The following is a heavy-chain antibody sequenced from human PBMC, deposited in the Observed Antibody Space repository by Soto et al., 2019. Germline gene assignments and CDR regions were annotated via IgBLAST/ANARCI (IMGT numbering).Heavy chain of an antibody. J-gene: IGHJ5*02. CDR1: GFTFISYS. CDR3: ASIRPGYSSSWQSPWFDP. D-gene: IGHD6-13*01. Sequence: VGSLRLSCASSGFTFISYSMNLVRQAPGKGLEWVSYISSSSSTIYYADSVKGRFTISRDNAKNSLYLQMNSLRDEDTAVYYCASIRPGYSSSWQSPWFDPWGQGTLVTVSS. V-gene: IGHV3-48*02. CDR2: ISSSSSTI.